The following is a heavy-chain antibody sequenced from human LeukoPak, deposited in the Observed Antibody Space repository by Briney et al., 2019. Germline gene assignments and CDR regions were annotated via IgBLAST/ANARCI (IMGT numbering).Heavy chain of an antibody. J-gene: IGHJ4*02. CDR1: GFTFSNYW. V-gene: IGHV3-7*01. Sequence: PGGSLRLSRAASGFTFSNYWMSWVRQAPGKGLEWMASIKEDGSDKYYVDSVKGRFTISRDNAKNSLYLQMDSLRADDTAVYYCARDTYRFDDYWGQGTLATVSS. CDR3: ARDTYRFDDY. CDR2: IKEDGSDK.